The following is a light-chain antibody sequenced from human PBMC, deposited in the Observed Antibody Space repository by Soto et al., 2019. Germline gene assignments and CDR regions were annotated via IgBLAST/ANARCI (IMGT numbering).Light chain of an antibody. CDR2: SAI. J-gene: IGKJ1*01. CDR3: QQYNNWPPVM. CDR1: HSVSSN. V-gene: IGKV3-15*01. Sequence: EILLTQSPATLPVSPGERVTLSCRASHSVSSNLAWYQQKPGQAPRLLIYSAITRAPGIPPRFSGSGSGTEFTLTISSLQSEDFAVYYCQQYNNWPPVMFGQGTKVDIK.